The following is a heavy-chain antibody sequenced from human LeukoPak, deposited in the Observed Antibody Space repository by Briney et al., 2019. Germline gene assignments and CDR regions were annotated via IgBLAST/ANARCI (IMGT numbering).Heavy chain of an antibody. CDR2: MNPNSGNT. V-gene: IGHV1-8*03. CDR1: GYTFTSYD. CDR3: SRGATRRAGPARY. Sequence: GASVKVSCKASGYTFTSYDINWVRQATGQGLEWMGWMNPNSGNTGYAQKFQGRVTITRNTSISTAYMELSSLRSDDTAVYYCSRGATRRAGPARYWGQGTLVTVSS. J-gene: IGHJ4*02. D-gene: IGHD1-1*01.